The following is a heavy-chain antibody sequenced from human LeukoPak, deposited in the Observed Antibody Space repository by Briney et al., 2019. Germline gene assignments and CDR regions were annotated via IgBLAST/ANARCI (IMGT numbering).Heavy chain of an antibody. V-gene: IGHV7-4-1*02. CDR3: ARVDSSGYYRDIDY. D-gene: IGHD3-22*01. J-gene: IGHJ4*02. CDR1: GYTFTSYA. CDR2: INTNTGNP. Sequence: ASVKVSCKASGYTFTSYAMNWVRQAPGQGLEWMGWINTNTGNPTYAQGFTGRFVFSLDTSVSTAYLQISSLKAEDTAVYYCARVDSSGYYRDIDYWAQGTLVTVSS.